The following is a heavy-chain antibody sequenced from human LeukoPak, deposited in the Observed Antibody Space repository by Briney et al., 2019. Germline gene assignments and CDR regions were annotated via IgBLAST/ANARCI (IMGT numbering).Heavy chain of an antibody. J-gene: IGHJ6*02. Sequence: PGGSLRLSCAASGFTFSSYWMHCVRQAPGKGLVWVSRINSDGSSTSYADSVKGRFTISRDNAKNTLYLQMNSLRAEDTAVYYCARDPPYGDYRGYYYYYGMDVWGQGTTVTVSS. CDR3: ARDPPYGDYRGYYYYYGMDV. D-gene: IGHD4-17*01. CDR2: INSDGSST. V-gene: IGHV3-74*01. CDR1: GFTFSSYW.